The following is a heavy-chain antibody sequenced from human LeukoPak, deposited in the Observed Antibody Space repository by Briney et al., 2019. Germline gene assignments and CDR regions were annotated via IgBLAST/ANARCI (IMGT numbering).Heavy chain of an antibody. CDR2: IYSGGST. J-gene: IGHJ3*02. CDR3: ARRSSSGWYRAFDI. CDR1: GFTVSSNY. D-gene: IGHD6-19*01. Sequence: GGSLRLSCAASGFTVSSNYMSWVRQAPGKGLEWVSVIYSGGSTYYADSVKGRFTISRDNSKNTLYLQMGSLRAEDMAVYYCARRSSSGWYRAFDIWGQGTMVTVSS. V-gene: IGHV3-53*05.